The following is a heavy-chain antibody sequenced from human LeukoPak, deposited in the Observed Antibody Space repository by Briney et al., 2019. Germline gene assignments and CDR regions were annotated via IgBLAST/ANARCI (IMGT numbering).Heavy chain of an antibody. J-gene: IGHJ6*03. CDR1: GGTFSSYA. Sequence: GASVKVSCKASGGTFSSYAISWVRRAPGQGLEWMGGIIPIFGTANYAQKFQGRVTITADESTSTAYMELSSLRSEDTAVYYCARGYYGSGSYENYYYYMDVWGKGTTVTVSS. D-gene: IGHD3-10*01. V-gene: IGHV1-69*13. CDR2: IIPIFGTA. CDR3: ARGYYGSGSYENYYYYMDV.